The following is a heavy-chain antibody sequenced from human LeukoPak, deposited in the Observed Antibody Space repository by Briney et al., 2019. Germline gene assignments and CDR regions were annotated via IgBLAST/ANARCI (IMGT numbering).Heavy chain of an antibody. D-gene: IGHD2-2*01. V-gene: IGHV3-11*01. CDR2: ISSSGTNI. CDR1: GFTFSDYY. J-gene: IGHJ6*02. CDR3: ARRPAAASYYYCGLDV. Sequence: GGSLRLSCAASGFTFSDYYMSWIRQAPGKGLEWVSYISSSGTNIYYADSVKGRFTISRDNTKNSLSLQMNSLRAEDTAVYYCARRPAAASYYYCGLDVWGQGTTVTVSS.